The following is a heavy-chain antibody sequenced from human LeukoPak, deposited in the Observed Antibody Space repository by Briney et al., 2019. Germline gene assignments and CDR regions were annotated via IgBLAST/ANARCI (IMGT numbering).Heavy chain of an antibody. CDR1: GASISTNNYY. D-gene: IGHD4-11*01. CDR3: AREVNYSRDYYYYGMDV. J-gene: IGHJ6*02. CDR2: ISYSGIT. Sequence: SETLSLTCTVSGASISTNNYYWGWIRRPPGKGLEWIASISYSGITYYNPSLKSRVTISVDTSKNQFSLKLSSVTAADTAVYYCAREVNYSRDYYYYGMDVWGQGTTVTVSS. V-gene: IGHV4-39*07.